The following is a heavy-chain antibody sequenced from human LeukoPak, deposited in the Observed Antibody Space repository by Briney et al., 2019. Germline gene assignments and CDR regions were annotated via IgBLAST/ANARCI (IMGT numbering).Heavy chain of an antibody. Sequence: GGSLRLSCAASGFTFRSFAMHWVRQAPGKGLEWVAGIWYDGSNKDYADSVKGRFTTSRDNSKNTLYLQMNSLRAEDTAVYYCAKDVLRYFDWLLAHDYWGQGTLVTVSS. CDR1: GFTFRSFA. V-gene: IGHV3-33*06. J-gene: IGHJ4*02. D-gene: IGHD3-9*01. CDR3: AKDVLRYFDWLLAHDY. CDR2: IWYDGSNK.